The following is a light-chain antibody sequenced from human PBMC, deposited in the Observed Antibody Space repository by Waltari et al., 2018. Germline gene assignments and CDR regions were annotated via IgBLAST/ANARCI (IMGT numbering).Light chain of an antibody. J-gene: IGLJ1*01. Sequence: QLVLTQSPSASASLGASVKLTCTLSSGPSTYAIPWHQQQPEKGPRYLMKLNSDGTYTKGDGIPDRFSGSSSGAERYLTISSLQSEDAADYYCQAWGTGIVFGTGTKVTVL. CDR1: SGPSTYA. CDR3: QAWGTGIV. CDR2: LNSDGTY. V-gene: IGLV4-69*01.